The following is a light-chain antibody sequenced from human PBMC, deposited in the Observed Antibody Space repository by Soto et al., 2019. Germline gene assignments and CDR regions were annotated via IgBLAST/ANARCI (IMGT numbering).Light chain of an antibody. Sequence: QLVLTQSPSASASLGASVKLTCTLSSGHSSYAIAWHQQQPEKGPRYLMKLNSDGSHSKGDGIPDRFSGSSSGAERYLTISSLQSKDEADYYCQTWGTGIHWVFGGGTKLTVL. V-gene: IGLV4-69*01. CDR1: SGHSSYA. J-gene: IGLJ3*02. CDR3: QTWGTGIHWV. CDR2: LNSDGSH.